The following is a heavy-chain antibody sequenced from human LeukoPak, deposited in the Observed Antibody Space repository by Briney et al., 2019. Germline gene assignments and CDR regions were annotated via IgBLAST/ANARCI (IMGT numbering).Heavy chain of an antibody. CDR1: GGSISSSSYY. V-gene: IGHV4-39*07. D-gene: IGHD6-19*01. J-gene: IGHJ4*02. CDR3: ARGFLAVAGRRGFDY. CDR2: IYYSGST. Sequence: SETLSLTCTVSGGSISSSSYYWGWIRQPPGKGLEWIGSIYYSGSTYYYPSLKSRVTISIDTSKNQFSLKLSSVTAADTAVYYCARGFLAVAGRRGFDYWGQGTLVTVSS.